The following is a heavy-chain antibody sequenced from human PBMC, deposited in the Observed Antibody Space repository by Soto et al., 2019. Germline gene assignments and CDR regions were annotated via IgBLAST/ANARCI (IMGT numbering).Heavy chain of an antibody. V-gene: IGHV4-39*07. J-gene: IGHJ5*02. D-gene: IGHD3-10*01. CDR2: FYYSQST. Sequence: SETLSLTCTVSGGSLTSNSYYWGWIRQPPGKGLEWIGSFYYSQSTYFNPSLKSRVTISVETSKNQFSLQLNSVTPEDTAVYYCSVGYNWFDPWGQGTLVTVSS. CDR3: SVGYNWFDP. CDR1: GGSLTSNSYY.